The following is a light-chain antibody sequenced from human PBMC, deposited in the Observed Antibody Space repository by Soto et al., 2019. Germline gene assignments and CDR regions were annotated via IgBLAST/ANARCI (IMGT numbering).Light chain of an antibody. CDR2: AAS. Sequence: DIQLTQSPSFLSASVGDRVTITCRASPGISSYLAWYQQKPGKAPKLLIYAASTLQSGVPSRFSGSGSGTEFTLTISSLQPEDFATYYCQQLNNFPLTFGGGTKVEIK. J-gene: IGKJ4*01. CDR1: PGISSY. CDR3: QQLNNFPLT. V-gene: IGKV1-9*01.